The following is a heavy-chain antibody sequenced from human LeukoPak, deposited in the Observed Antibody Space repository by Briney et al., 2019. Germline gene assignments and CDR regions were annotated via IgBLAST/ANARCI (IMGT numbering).Heavy chain of an antibody. J-gene: IGHJ6*03. CDR3: ARGWDIVLVVYAYMDV. CDR2: ISSSSSYI. Sequence: GGSLRLSCAAPGFTFSSYSMNWVRQAPGKGLEWVSSISSSSSYIYYADSVKGRFTISRDNAKNSLYLQMNSLRAEDTAVYYCARGWDIVLVVYAYMDVWGKGTTVTVSS. CDR1: GFTFSSYS. D-gene: IGHD2-8*02. V-gene: IGHV3-21*01.